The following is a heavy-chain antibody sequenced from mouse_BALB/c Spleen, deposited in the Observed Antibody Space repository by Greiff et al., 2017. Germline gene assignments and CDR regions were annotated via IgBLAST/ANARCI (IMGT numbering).Heavy chain of an antibody. D-gene: IGHD1-2*01. CDR1: GYTFTSYY. CDR2: INPSNGGT. V-gene: IGHV1S81*02. CDR3: TRSILRSPWFAY. J-gene: IGHJ3*01. Sequence: QVQLQQSGAELVKPGASVKLSCKASGYTFTSYYMYWVKQRPGQGLEWIGEINPSNGGTNFNEKFKSKATLTVDKSSSTAYMQLSSLTSEDSAVYYCTRSILRSPWFAYWGQGTLVTVSA.